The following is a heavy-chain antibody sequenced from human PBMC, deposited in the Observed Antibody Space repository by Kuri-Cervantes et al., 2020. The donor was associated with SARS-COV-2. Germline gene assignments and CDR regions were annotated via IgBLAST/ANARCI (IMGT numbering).Heavy chain of an antibody. J-gene: IGHJ5*02. CDR2: IWYDGSNK. Sequence: GESLKISCAASRFNFSRTDMHWVRQAPGKGLEWVAVIWYDGSNKSYADSVKGRFTISRDNSKNTLYLQMNSLRGEDTAVYYCARDTPTLVRGVVSDRWLDPWGQGTLVTVSS. V-gene: IGHV3-33*08. CDR1: RFNFSRTD. CDR3: ARDTPTLVRGVVSDRWLDP. D-gene: IGHD3-10*01.